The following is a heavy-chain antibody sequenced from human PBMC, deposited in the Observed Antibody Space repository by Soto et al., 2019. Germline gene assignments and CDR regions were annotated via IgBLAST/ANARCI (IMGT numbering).Heavy chain of an antibody. V-gene: IGHV4-30-4*01. J-gene: IGHJ4*02. CDR1: GCSISSGYYY. CDR3: ASESGSTYGYFDQ. Sequence: SETLSLTCTVSGCSISSGYYYWSWIRQPPGKGLEWIGYIYYSGSTYYNPSLKSRVTISVDTSKNQFSLKLSSVTAADTAVYFCASESGSTYGYFDQWGQGNKVTV. D-gene: IGHD1-26*01. CDR2: IYYSGST.